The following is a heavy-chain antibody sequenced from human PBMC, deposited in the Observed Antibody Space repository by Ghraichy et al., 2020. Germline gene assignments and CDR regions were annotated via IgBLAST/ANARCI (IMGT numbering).Heavy chain of an antibody. V-gene: IGHV5-51*01. Sequence: GSLNISCKGSGYTFTSYWIGWVRQMPGKGLEWMGIIYPGDSDTKYSLSFQGQVTISADKSISTAYLQWSSLEASDTAMYYCARGTSGYYYYFDYWGQGTLVTVSS. CDR3: ARGTSGYYYYFDY. CDR2: IYPGDSDT. J-gene: IGHJ4*02. CDR1: GYTFTSYW. D-gene: IGHD3-22*01.